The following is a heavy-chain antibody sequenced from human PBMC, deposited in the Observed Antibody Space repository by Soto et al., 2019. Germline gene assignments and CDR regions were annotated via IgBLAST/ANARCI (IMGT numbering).Heavy chain of an antibody. CDR3: ARDGKYSSGWYPSDYYYYGMDV. Sequence: ASVKVSCKASGYTFTSYGISWVRQAPGQGLEWMGWISAYNGNTNYAQKLQGRVTMTTDTSTSTAYMELRSLRSDDTAVYYCARDGKYSSGWYPSDYYYYGMDVWGQGTTVTVSS. V-gene: IGHV1-18*04. CDR2: ISAYNGNT. J-gene: IGHJ6*02. CDR1: GYTFTSYG. D-gene: IGHD6-19*01.